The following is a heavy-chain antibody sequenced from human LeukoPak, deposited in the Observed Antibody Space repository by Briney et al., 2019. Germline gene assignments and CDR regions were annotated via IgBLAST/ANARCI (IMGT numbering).Heavy chain of an antibody. CDR2: IPYEGGTQ. Sequence: PGRSLRLSCAASGGTLSPYGMHWVRQAPGKGLEWVAVIPYEGGTQHYADSVKGRFIISRDNPRNTLHLQMNLLRTEDTVVYYCAKEGTPHVSTWYDLWGQGSQVIVCS. CDR1: GGTLSPYG. CDR3: AKEGTPHVSTWYDL. J-gene: IGHJ5*02. V-gene: IGHV3-30*18. D-gene: IGHD6-13*01.